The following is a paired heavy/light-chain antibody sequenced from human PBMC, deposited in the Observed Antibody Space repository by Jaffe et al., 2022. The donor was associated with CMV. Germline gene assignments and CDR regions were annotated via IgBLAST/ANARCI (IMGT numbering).Heavy chain of an antibody. J-gene: IGHJ5*02. CDR1: GYIFTKYW. CDR3: AKEKKSGNRENCWFDP. D-gene: IGHD5-18*01. CDR2: IDPSDSQT. V-gene: IGHV5-10-1*03. Sequence: EVQLVQSGAEVKKPGESLRISCQASGYIFTKYWITWMRQTPGKGLEWMGRIDPSDSQTKYNPSFQGHVTISADKSFNVAYLQWSALKASDTAMYFCAKEKKSGNRENCWFDPWGQGTVVTVSS.
Light chain of an antibody. J-gene: IGLJ3*02. CDR1: SSDVGGHNY. CDR2: DVT. CDR3: ASYTPSGALWV. Sequence: QSALTQPASVSGSPGQSIAISCAGTSSDVGGHNYVSWYQHLPGRAPKLMIYDVTNRPSGISTRFSGSKSGNTASLTISGLQADDEADYYCASYTPSGALWVFGGGTKLTVL. V-gene: IGLV2-14*03.